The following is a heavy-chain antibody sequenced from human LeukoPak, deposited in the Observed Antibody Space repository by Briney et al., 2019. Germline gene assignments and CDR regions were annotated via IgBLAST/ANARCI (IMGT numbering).Heavy chain of an antibody. D-gene: IGHD3-16*02. CDR2: ISGSGGST. CDR1: GFTFSSYA. Sequence: PGGSLRLSCAASGFTFSSYAMSWVRQAPGKGLEWGSAISGSGGSTYYADSVKGRFTISRDNSKNTLYLQMDSLRAEDTALYYCVTSGSLRLGELSPIDFWGQGTLVTVSS. J-gene: IGHJ4*02. CDR3: VTSGSLRLGELSPIDF. V-gene: IGHV3-23*01.